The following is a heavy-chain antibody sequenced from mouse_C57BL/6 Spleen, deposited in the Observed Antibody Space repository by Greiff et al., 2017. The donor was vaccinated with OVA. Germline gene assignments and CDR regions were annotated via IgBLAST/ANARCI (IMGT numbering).Heavy chain of an antibody. CDR1: GFTFSDYG. J-gene: IGHJ1*03. Sequence: DVHLVESGGGLVKPGGSLKLSCAASGFTFSDYGMHWVRQAPEKGLEWVAYISSGSSTIYYADTVKGRFTISRDNAKNTLFLQMTSLRSEDTAMYYCARTWYFDVWGTGTTVTVSS. CDR3: ARTWYFDV. V-gene: IGHV5-17*01. CDR2: ISSGSSTI.